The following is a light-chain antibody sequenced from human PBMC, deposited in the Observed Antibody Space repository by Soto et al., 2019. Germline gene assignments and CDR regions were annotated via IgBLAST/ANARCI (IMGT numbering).Light chain of an antibody. V-gene: IGKV3-15*01. Sequence: VLTQSPGTLSLSPGDRSTLFCRARQSLTNPYIAWYQQKPGQAPRLLIYAASTRATGIPARFSGSGSGTEFTLTISSLQSEDFAVYYCQQYNNWPSLFGPGTKVDIK. CDR1: QSLTNPY. J-gene: IGKJ3*01. CDR3: QQYNNWPSL. CDR2: AAS.